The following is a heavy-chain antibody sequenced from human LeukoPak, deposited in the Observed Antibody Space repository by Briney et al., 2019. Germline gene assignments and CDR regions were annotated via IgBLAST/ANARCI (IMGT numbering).Heavy chain of an antibody. CDR2: FSSSGDST. J-gene: IGHJ4*02. CDR3: ARSRTAVAGTGAFDY. D-gene: IGHD6-19*01. Sequence: GGSLRLSCAASGFTFSSYGMSWVRQAPGKGLEWVSGFSSSGDSTHYADSGKGRFTISRDNSENTLYLEMNSLRVEDTAVYYCARSRTAVAGTGAFDYWGQGTLVTVSS. CDR1: GFTFSSYG. V-gene: IGHV3-23*01.